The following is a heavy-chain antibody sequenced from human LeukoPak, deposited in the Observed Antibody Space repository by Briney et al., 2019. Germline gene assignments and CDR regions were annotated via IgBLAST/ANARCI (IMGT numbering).Heavy chain of an antibody. Sequence: GGSLRLSCSASAFTFSSYWMDWVRQTPGKGLVWASRINSDGSSTSYTDSVKGRFTISRDNAKNTLYLQMNSLRAEDAAVYYCARDFPNYDILTGRGGYGMDVWGQGPTVTVSS. D-gene: IGHD3-9*01. CDR1: AFTFSSYW. V-gene: IGHV3-74*01. J-gene: IGHJ6*02. CDR3: ARDFPNYDILTGRGGYGMDV. CDR2: INSDGSST.